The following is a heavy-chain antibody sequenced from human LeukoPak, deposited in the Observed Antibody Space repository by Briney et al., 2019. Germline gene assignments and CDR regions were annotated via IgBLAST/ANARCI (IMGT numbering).Heavy chain of an antibody. D-gene: IGHD6-13*01. CDR2: ISAYNGNT. V-gene: IGHV1-18*01. J-gene: IGHJ4*02. CDR3: ARGTSLMGIAAAVPDFDY. Sequence: ASVKVSCKASGYTFTSYGISWVRQAPGQGLEWMGWISAYNGNTNYAQKLQGRVTMTTDTSTSTAYMELRSLRSDDTAVYYCARGTSLMGIAAAVPDFDYWGQGTLVTVSS. CDR1: GYTFTSYG.